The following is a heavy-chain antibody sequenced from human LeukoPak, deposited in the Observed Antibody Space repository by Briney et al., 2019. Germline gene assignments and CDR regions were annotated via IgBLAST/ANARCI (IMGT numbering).Heavy chain of an antibody. J-gene: IGHJ6*02. V-gene: IGHV4-59*01. CDR3: ARMSGLYGMEV. D-gene: IGHD3-10*01. Sequence: PSETLSLTCTVSGGSISSYYWSWIRQPPGKGLEWIGYIYYSGNTNYNPSLKSRVTISEDTSKNQISLKLSSVTAADTAVYYCARMSGLYGMEVWGQGTTVTVS. CDR2: IYYSGNT. CDR1: GGSISSYY.